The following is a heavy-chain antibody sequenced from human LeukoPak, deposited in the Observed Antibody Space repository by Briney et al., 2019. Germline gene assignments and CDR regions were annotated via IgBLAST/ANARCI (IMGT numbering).Heavy chain of an antibody. CDR1: GGSISSSSYY. V-gene: IGHV4-39*07. CDR3: ARGPRAYCGGDCYPYYFDY. CDR2: IYYSGST. Sequence: SETLSLTCTVSGGSISSSSYYWGWSRQPPGKGLEWIGSIYYSGSTYYNPSLKSRGTISVDTSKNQFSLKLSSVTAADTAVYYCARGPRAYCGGDCYPYYFDYWGQGTLVTVSS. J-gene: IGHJ4*02. D-gene: IGHD2-21*02.